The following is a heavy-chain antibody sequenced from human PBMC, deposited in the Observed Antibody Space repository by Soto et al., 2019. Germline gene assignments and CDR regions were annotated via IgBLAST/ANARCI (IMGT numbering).Heavy chain of an antibody. V-gene: IGHV3-23*01. CDR3: EKDQGSSWYEIDY. Sequence: EVQLLESGGGLVRPGGSLRLSCAASGFTFSNYAVTWVRQAPGKGLEWVSTISGSGGSTYYADSVKGRFTISRDNSKNTLYLQMTILRAEDTAVYYCEKDQGSSWYEIDYWGQGTLVTVSS. CDR2: ISGSGGST. J-gene: IGHJ4*02. CDR1: GFTFSNYA. D-gene: IGHD6-13*01.